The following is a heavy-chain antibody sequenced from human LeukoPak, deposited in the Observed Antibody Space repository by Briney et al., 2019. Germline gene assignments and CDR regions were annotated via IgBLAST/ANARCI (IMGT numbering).Heavy chain of an antibody. V-gene: IGHV3-66*01. J-gene: IGHJ6*02. CDR1: GFTVSSNY. D-gene: IGHD3-10*01. CDR3: ARDWGMVRGAIHLHYYYGMDV. CDR2: IYSGGST. Sequence: GGSLRLSCAASGFTVSSNYMSWVRQAPGKGLEWVSVIYSGGSTYYADSVKGRFTISRDNSKNTLYLQMNSLRAEDTAVYYCARDWGMVRGAIHLHYYYGMDVWGQGTTVTVSS.